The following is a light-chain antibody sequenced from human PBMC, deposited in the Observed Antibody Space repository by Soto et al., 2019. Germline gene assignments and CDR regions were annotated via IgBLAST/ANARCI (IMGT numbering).Light chain of an antibody. Sequence: DIQLTQSPPSLSASVGDRVNVTCRASQTVTPYLSWLQQKPGKAPMLLIYGASSVQSGVPSRFSGSESGTDFALTISSLQAEDLGTYYCLQTLSRPFTFGQGNRLEI. CDR3: LQTLSRPFT. J-gene: IGKJ2*01. V-gene: IGKV1-39*01. CDR1: QTVTPY. CDR2: GAS.